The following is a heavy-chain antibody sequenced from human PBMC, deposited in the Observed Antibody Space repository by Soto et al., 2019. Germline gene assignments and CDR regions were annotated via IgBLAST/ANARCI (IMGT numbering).Heavy chain of an antibody. D-gene: IGHD5-18*01. J-gene: IGHJ6*03. CDR2: IYYSGST. CDR3: ARGYRYGAYYYYQYMDV. V-gene: IGHV4-59*01. CDR1: GGSISSYY. Sequence: PSETLSLTCTVSGGSISSYYWSWIRQPPGKGLEWIGYIYYSGSTNYNPSLKSRVTISVDTSKNQFSLKLSSVTAADTAVYYCARGYRYGAYYYYQYMDVWGKGTSVTVSS.